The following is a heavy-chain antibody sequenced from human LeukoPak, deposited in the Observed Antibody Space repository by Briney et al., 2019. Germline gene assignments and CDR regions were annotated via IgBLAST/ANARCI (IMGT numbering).Heavy chain of an antibody. D-gene: IGHD3-22*01. CDR2: GSGGST. J-gene: IGHJ4*02. Sequence: GSGGSTYYADSVKGRFTISRDNSKNTLYLQMNSLRAEDTAVYYCAKGTYYYDSSGYYGGYYFDYWGQGTLVTVSS. CDR3: AKGTYYYDSSGYYGGYYFDY. V-gene: IGHV3-23*01.